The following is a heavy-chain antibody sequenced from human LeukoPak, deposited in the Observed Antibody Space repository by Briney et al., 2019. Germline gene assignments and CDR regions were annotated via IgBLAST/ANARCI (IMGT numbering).Heavy chain of an antibody. CDR1: GFTVSTNY. CDR2: IYSDGRT. J-gene: IGHJ3*02. Sequence: GGSLRLSCAASGFTVSTNYMSWVRQAPGRGLEWVSVIYSDGRTYYADSVKGRFTISRDNSKNTLYLQMNSLRAEDTAVYYCARDSGRFDVFDIWGQGTMVTVSS. V-gene: IGHV3-53*01. CDR3: ARDSGRFDVFDI. D-gene: IGHD3-10*01.